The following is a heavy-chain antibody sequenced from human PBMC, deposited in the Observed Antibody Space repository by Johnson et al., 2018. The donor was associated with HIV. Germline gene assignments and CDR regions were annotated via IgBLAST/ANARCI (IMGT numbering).Heavy chain of an antibody. Sequence: QVQLVESGGGVVQPGRSLRLSCAASGFTFSNYGMHWVRQAPGKGLEWVAVIWFDGNNKHYSDSVKGRFTISRDNSNNILYLQMNSLRFEDTAVYYCAKVAVATAAGGVALDIWGPGTMVTVS. D-gene: IGHD6-13*01. V-gene: IGHV3-33*06. CDR2: IWFDGNNK. CDR1: GFTFSNYG. J-gene: IGHJ3*02. CDR3: AKVAVATAAGGVALDI.